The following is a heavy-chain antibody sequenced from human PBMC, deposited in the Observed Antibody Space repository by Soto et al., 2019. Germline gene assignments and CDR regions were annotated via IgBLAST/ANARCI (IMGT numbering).Heavy chain of an antibody. CDR2: ISGSGGST. CDR3: AKVRRWEDYFDY. D-gene: IGHD1-26*01. V-gene: IGHV3-23*01. CDR1: GFTFSSYA. Sequence: GGSLRLSCAASGFTFSSYAMSWVRQAPGKGLEWVSAISGSGGSTYYADSVKGRFTISRDNAKNSLYLQMNSLRAEDTAVYYCAKVRRWEDYFDYWGQGTPVTVSS. J-gene: IGHJ4*02.